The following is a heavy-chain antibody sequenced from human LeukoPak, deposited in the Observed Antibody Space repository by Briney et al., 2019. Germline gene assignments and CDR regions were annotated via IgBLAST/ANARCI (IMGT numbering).Heavy chain of an antibody. J-gene: IGHJ4*02. CDR1: GGSIGSSSYY. CDR2: IYYSGST. CDR3: ARMDIVGEFDY. D-gene: IGHD2-2*03. Sequence: PSETLSLTCTVSGGSIGSSSYYWGWIRQPPGKGLEWIGSIYYSGSTYYNPSLKSRVTISVDTSKNQFSLKLSSVTAADTAVYYCARMDIVGEFDYWGQGTLVTVSS. V-gene: IGHV4-39*01.